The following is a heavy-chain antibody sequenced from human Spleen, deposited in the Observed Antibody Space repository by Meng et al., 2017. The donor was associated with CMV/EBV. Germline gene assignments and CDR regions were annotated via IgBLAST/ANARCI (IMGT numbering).Heavy chain of an antibody. D-gene: IGHD2-2*01. Sequence: GESLKISCAASGFTFSSYAMHWVRQAPGKGLEWVAVISYDGSNKYYADSVKGRFTISRDNSKNTLYLQMNSLRAEDTAVYYCARGYCSSTSCHPFDYWGQGTLVTVSS. CDR2: ISYDGSNK. J-gene: IGHJ4*02. CDR1: GFTFSSYA. CDR3: ARGYCSSTSCHPFDY. V-gene: IGHV3-30-3*01.